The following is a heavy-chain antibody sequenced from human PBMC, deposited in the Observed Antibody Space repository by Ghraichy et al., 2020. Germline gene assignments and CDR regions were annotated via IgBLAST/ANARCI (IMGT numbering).Heavy chain of an antibody. V-gene: IGHV3-21*01. CDR2: ISSSSSYI. J-gene: IGHJ6*02. D-gene: IGHD3-9*01. Sequence: GGSLRLSCAASGFTFSSYSMNWVRQAPGKGLEWVSSISSSSSYIYYADSVKGRFTISRDNAKNSLYLQMNSLRAEDTAVYYCARGVLRYFDWLPHHYYYYGMDVWGQGTTVTVSS. CDR3: ARGVLRYFDWLPHHYYYYGMDV. CDR1: GFTFSSYS.